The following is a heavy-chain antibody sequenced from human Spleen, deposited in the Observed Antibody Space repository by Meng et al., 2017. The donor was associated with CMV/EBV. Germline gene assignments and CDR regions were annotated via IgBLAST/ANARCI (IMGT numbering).Heavy chain of an antibody. J-gene: IGHJ4*02. CDR1: GGTFSSYT. CDR2: IIPILGIA. D-gene: IGHD2-2*01. V-gene: IGHV1-69*16. CDR3: ARDSAIVPAAIGLVY. Sequence: SGGTFSSYTISWVRQAPGQGLGWMGRIIPILGIANYAQKFQGRVTITTDESTTTAYMELRSLRSDDTAIYFCARDSAIVPAAIGLVYWGQGTLVTVSS.